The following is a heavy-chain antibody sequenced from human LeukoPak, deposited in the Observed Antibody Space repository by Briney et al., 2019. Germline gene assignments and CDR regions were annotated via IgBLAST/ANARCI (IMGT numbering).Heavy chain of an antibody. V-gene: IGHV4-61*02. CDR1: GGSISSGSYY. J-gene: IGHJ4*02. CDR3: ARAVGASFDY. CDR2: IYTSGST. Sequence: SSQTLSLSCTVSGGSISSGSYYWSWIRQPAGKGLKWIVRIYTSGSTNYNPSLKSRVTISVDTSKNQFSLKLSSVTAADTAVYYCARAVGASFDYWGQGTLVTVSS. D-gene: IGHD1-26*01.